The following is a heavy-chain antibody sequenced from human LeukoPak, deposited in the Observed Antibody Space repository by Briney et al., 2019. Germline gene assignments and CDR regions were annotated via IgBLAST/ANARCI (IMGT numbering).Heavy chain of an antibody. Sequence: GSLRLSCAASGFTLSSYWMHWVRQAPGKGLVWVSRINSDGSSTSYADSVKGRFTISRDNAKNTMYLQMNSLRAEETAVYYCARGAYSSSWTPFDYWGQGTLVTVSS. CDR1: GFTLSSYW. J-gene: IGHJ4*02. V-gene: IGHV3-74*01. CDR2: INSDGSST. CDR3: ARGAYSSSWTPFDY. D-gene: IGHD6-13*01.